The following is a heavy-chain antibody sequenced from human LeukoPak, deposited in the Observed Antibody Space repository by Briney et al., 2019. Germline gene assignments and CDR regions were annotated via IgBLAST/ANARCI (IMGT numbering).Heavy chain of an antibody. CDR2: ISYDGSNK. CDR3: AKDQRLWFGELGYFDY. J-gene: IGHJ4*02. V-gene: IGHV3-30*18. Sequence: GGSLRLSCAASGFTCSSYGMHWVRQAPGKGLEWVAVISYDGSNKYYADSVKGRFTISRDNSKNTLYLQMNSLRAEDTAVYYCAKDQRLWFGELGYFDYWGQGTLVTVSS. CDR1: GFTCSSYG. D-gene: IGHD3-10*01.